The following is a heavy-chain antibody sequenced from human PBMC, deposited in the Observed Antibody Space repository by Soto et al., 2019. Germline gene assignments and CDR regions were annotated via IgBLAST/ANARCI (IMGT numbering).Heavy chain of an antibody. CDR2: ISSNADST. D-gene: IGHD6-13*01. CDR3: ARGSYSSSFDY. V-gene: IGHV3-64*04. J-gene: IGHJ4*02. CDR1: GFTFSSYA. Sequence: PGGSLGLSCSATGFTFSSYAMNWVRQAPGKRLEYVSAISSNADSTYYADSVKGRFTISRDNARNSLYLQMNSLRAEDTAIYYCARGSYSSSFDYWGQGTLVTVSS.